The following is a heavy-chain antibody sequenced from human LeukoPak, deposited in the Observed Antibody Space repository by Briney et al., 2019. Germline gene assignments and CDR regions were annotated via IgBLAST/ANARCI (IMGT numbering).Heavy chain of an antibody. V-gene: IGHV4-59*01. J-gene: IGHJ6*03. CDR1: GGSISSYY. CDR3: ASNSNPIFGAEPYYMDV. CDR2: IYYSGST. D-gene: IGHD3-3*01. Sequence: SETLSLTCTVSGGSISSYYWSWIRQPPGKGLEWIGYIYYSGSTNYKSSLKSRVTISVDTSKNQFSLKLSSVTAADTAVYYCASNSNPIFGAEPYYMDVWGKGTTVTVSS.